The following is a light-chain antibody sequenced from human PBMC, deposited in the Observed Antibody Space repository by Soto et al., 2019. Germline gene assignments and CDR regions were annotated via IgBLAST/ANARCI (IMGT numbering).Light chain of an antibody. Sequence: QSVLTQPPSASGTPGQRVTISCSGSSSNIGSNYVYWYQQLPGTAPKLLIYRNNQRPSGVPDRFSGSKSGTSASLAISGLRSEDEADYYCAAWDDSLGGYVFGTGTRSPS. CDR1: SSNIGSNY. CDR3: AAWDDSLGGYV. V-gene: IGLV1-47*01. CDR2: RNN. J-gene: IGLJ1*01.